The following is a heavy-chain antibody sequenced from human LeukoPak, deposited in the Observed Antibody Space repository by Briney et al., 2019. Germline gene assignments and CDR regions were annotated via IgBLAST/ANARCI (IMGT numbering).Heavy chain of an antibody. CDR2: IMPMFGKT. J-gene: IGHJ4*02. CDR1: GGTFSXYD. Sequence: KVSXXASGGTFSXYDISWVRQAPGQGLEWMGGIMPMFGKTNYAQKFQGRVTTTADKATSTAYMELSSLRSEDTAVYYCAGGRTDIVVVPATLRNYYFDYWGQGTLVTVSS. D-gene: IGHD2-2*01. V-gene: IGHV1-69*06. CDR3: AGGRTDIVVVPATLRNYYFDY.